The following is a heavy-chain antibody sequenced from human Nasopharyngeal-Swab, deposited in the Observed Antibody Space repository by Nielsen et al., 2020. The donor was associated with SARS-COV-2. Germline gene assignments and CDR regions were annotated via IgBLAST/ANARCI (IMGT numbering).Heavy chain of an antibody. CDR2: ISGSGHGT. V-gene: IGHV3-23*01. J-gene: IGHJ4*02. D-gene: IGHD3-22*01. CDR3: AKDASGYSYGVGHGFDY. Sequence: GGSLRLSCEASGFTFSNFAMNWVRQAPGKGLECVSSISGSGHGTYYADSVRGRFTISRDNSKNTVYLQMKSLRAEDTAKYYCAKDASGYSYGVGHGFDYWGQGALVTVSS. CDR1: GFTFSNFA.